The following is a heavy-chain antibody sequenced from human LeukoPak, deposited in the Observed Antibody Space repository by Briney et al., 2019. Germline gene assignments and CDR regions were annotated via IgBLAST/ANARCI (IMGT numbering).Heavy chain of an antibody. J-gene: IGHJ4*02. V-gene: IGHV3-30-3*01. Sequence: GGSLRLSCAASGFTFSSYAMHWVRQAPGKGLEWVAVISYDGSNKYYADSVKGRFTISRDNSKNTLYLQMNSLRAEDTAVYYCARRRIAAAGTGFDYWGQGTLVTVSS. CDR3: ARRRIAAAGTGFDY. D-gene: IGHD6-13*01. CDR1: GFTFSSYA. CDR2: ISYDGSNK.